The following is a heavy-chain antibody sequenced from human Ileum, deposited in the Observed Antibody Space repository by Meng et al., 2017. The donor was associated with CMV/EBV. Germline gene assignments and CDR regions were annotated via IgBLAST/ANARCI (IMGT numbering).Heavy chain of an antibody. CDR2: IYYSGSL. Sequence: VALEGAAPGLLQLSRTLSLSCTVSGRSITSGNYYWSWIRQPPVRGLEWIGYIYYSGSLYSKPSLKIRVTISLYTPKNQFSLNLRSVTDTDSAVYYCVRQVVAASFNYWGQGALVTVSS. J-gene: IGHJ4*02. CDR1: GRSITSGNYY. D-gene: IGHD2-15*01. CDR3: VRQVVAASFNY. V-gene: IGHV4-30-4*08.